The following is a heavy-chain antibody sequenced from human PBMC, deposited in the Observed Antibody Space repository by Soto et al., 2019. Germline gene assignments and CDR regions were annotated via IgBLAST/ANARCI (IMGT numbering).Heavy chain of an antibody. CDR3: ARNNRGYSGYDGPGAFDY. CDR1: GFTFSSYG. V-gene: IGHV3-33*01. CDR2: IWYDGSNK. Sequence: PGGSLRLSCAASGFTFSSYGMHWVRQAPGKGLEWVAVIWYDGSNKYYADSVKGRFTISRDNSKNTLYLQMNSLRAEDTAVYYCARNNRGYSGYDGPGAFDYWGQGTLVTVSS. J-gene: IGHJ4*02. D-gene: IGHD5-12*01.